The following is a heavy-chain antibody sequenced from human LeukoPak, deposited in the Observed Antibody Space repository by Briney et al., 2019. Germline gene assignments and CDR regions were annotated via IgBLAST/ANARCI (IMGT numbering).Heavy chain of an antibody. CDR2: ISGSGGST. J-gene: IGHJ4*02. CDR3: ARASDYDSGGYYIGGTFDY. V-gene: IGHV3-23*01. Sequence: GGSLRLSCAAYGFTFSNYAMSWVRQAPGEGLEWVSSISGSGGSTGYADSVKGRFTISRDNSKKTLYLQMNSLRAEDTAVYYCARASDYDSGGYYIGGTFDYWGQGTLVTVSS. CDR1: GFTFSNYA. D-gene: IGHD3-22*01.